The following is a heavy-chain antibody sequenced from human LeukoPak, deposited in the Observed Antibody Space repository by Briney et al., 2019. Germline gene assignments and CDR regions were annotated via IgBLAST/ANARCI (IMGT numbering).Heavy chain of an antibody. V-gene: IGHV4-59*01. Sequence: SETLSLTCTVSGGFISSYYWSWIRQPPGKALEWIGYIYYTGTTKYNPSLKSRATISLDTSKNQFSLKLTSVTAADTALFFCARGYDIDVWGQGTTVTVSS. CDR2: IYYTGTT. J-gene: IGHJ6*02. CDR1: GGFISSYY. CDR3: ARGYDIDV.